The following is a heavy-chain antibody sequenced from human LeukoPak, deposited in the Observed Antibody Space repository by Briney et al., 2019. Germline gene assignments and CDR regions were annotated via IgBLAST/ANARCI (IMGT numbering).Heavy chain of an antibody. D-gene: IGHD1-26*01. CDR2: IIPILGIA. CDR3: AWSVEANDAFDI. V-gene: IGHV1-69*04. Sequence: SVKVSCKASGGTFSSYAISWVRQAPGQGLEWMGRIIPILGIANYAQKFQGRVTITADKSTSTAYMELSSLRSEDTAVYYCAWSVEANDAFDIWGQGTMVTVSS. J-gene: IGHJ3*02. CDR1: GGTFSSYA.